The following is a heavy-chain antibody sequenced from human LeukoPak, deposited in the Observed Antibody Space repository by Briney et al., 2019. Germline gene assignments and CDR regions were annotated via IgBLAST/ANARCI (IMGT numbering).Heavy chain of an antibody. J-gene: IGHJ4*02. Sequence: ASVKVSCKASGGTFSSYAISWVRQAPGQGLEWMGWISAYNGNTNYAQKLQGRVTMTTDTSTSTAYMELRSLRSDDTAVYYCARHPPPTYYYDSSGYYYFDYWGQGTLVTVSS. V-gene: IGHV1-18*01. CDR1: GGTFSSYA. CDR2: ISAYNGNT. D-gene: IGHD3-22*01. CDR3: ARHPPPTYYYDSSGYYYFDY.